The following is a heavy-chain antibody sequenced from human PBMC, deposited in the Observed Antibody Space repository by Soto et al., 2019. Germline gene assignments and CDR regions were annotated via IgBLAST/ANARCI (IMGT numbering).Heavy chain of an antibody. D-gene: IGHD2-2*02. CDR3: ATQYCIPTSCYIGMDV. CDR2: IYPGDSDT. J-gene: IGHJ6*02. V-gene: IGHV5-51*01. Sequence: PGESLKISCMGSGYSFTSYWIAWVRQMPGKGLEWMGIIYPGDSDTRYSPSFQGQVSISADKSISTAYLQWSSLKASDTAIYYCATQYCIPTSCYIGMDVWGQGTTVNVSS. CDR1: GYSFTSYW.